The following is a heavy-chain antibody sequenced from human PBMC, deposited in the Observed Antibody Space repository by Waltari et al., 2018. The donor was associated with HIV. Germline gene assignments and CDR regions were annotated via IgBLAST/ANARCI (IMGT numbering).Heavy chain of an antibody. D-gene: IGHD1-26*01. CDR2: ISPYNANT. CDR3: ARDGLRYSGTFYSDY. V-gene: IGHV1-18*01. Sequence: QVHLVQSGAEMKKPGASVKVSCKASGYTFLSYGIRWVRQAPGHGLEWIGWISPYNANTNHAQSLQGRVTMTTDTSTTTAYMELRNLTSDDTAVYYCARDGLRYSGTFYSDYWGQGTLVTVSS. J-gene: IGHJ4*02. CDR1: GYTFLSYG.